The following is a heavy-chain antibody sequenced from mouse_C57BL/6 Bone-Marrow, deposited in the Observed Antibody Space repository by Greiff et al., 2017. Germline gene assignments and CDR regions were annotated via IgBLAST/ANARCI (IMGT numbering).Heavy chain of an antibody. J-gene: IGHJ2*01. Sequence: SGAELARPGASVKLSCKASGYTFTSYGISWVKQRTGQCLEWIGEIYPRSGNTYYNEKFKGKATLTADKSSSTAYMELRSLTSEDSAVYFCARESIDYDYDGGGYWGQGTTLTVSS. V-gene: IGHV1-81*01. CDR2: IYPRSGNT. CDR1: GYTFTSYG. CDR3: ARESIDYDYDGGGY. D-gene: IGHD2-4*01.